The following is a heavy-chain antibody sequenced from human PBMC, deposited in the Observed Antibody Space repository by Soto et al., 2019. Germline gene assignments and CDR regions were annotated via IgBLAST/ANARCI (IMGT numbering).Heavy chain of an antibody. Sequence: EVQLLESGGGLVQPGGSLRLSCAAAGFSFTSYAMTWVRQAPGKGLEWVSGITASGGATYYADSVKGRFTISRDNSKNTVYLQTNSLRAEDTALYYCAKNLQGNWNPEYWGQGTLVTVSS. V-gene: IGHV3-23*01. CDR2: ITASGGAT. J-gene: IGHJ4*02. CDR1: GFSFTSYA. CDR3: AKNLQGNWNPEY. D-gene: IGHD1-1*01.